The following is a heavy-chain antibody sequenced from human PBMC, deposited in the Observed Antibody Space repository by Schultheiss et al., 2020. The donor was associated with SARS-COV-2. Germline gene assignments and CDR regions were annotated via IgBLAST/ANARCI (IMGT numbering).Heavy chain of an antibody. V-gene: IGHV1-69*04. J-gene: IGHJ4*02. CDR1: GGTFSSYT. CDR2: IIPILGIA. Sequence: SVKVSCKASGGTFSSYTISWVRQAPGQGLEWMGRIIPILGIANYAQKFQGRVTITADKSTSTAYMELSSLRSEDTAVYYCAREVGITIFGVVIDYFDYWGQGTLVTVS. CDR3: AREVGITIFGVVIDYFDY. D-gene: IGHD3-3*01.